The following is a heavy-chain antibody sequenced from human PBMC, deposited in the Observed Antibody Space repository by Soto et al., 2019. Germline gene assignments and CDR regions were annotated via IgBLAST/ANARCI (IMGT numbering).Heavy chain of an antibody. D-gene: IGHD2-2*02. CDR2: ISGSGGST. CDR3: AKDGYCSSTSCYTYYYYGMDV. V-gene: IGHV3-23*01. J-gene: IGHJ6*02. Sequence: GGSLRLSCAASGFTFSSYAMSWVRQAPGKGLEWVSAISGSGGSTYYADSVKGRFTISRDNSKNTLYLQMNSLRAEDTAVYYCAKDGYCSSTSCYTYYYYGMDVWGRGTTVTVSS. CDR1: GFTFSSYA.